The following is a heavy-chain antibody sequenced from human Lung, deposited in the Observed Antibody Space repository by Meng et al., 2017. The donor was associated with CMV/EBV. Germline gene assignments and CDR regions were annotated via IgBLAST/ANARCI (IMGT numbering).Heavy chain of an antibody. Sequence: ASGCTCSNCGLRWVRRAPGKWLEWLAVISNDGGNKHYAVSVKGRFTISRDNSKNTLTLQMNSLRPEDTSVYYCVKDLKAYGDYYFDYWGQGILVTVSS. CDR1: GCTCSNCG. CDR2: ISNDGGNK. V-gene: IGHV3-30*18. CDR3: VKDLKAYGDYYFDY. D-gene: IGHD4-17*01. J-gene: IGHJ4*02.